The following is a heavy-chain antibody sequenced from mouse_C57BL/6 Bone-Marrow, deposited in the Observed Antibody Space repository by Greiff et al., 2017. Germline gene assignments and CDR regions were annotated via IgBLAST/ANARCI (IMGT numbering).Heavy chain of an antibody. CDR2: IDPETGGT. D-gene: IGHD1-1*01. Sequence: VKLQESGAELVRPGASVTLSCKASGYTFTDYEMHWVKQTPVHGLEWIGAIDPETGGTAYNQKFKGKAILTADKSSSTAYMELRSLTSEDSAVYYCTRTLLLRYLWFAYWGQGTLVTVSA. J-gene: IGHJ3*01. CDR1: GYTFTDYE. V-gene: IGHV1-15*01. CDR3: TRTLLLRYLWFAY.